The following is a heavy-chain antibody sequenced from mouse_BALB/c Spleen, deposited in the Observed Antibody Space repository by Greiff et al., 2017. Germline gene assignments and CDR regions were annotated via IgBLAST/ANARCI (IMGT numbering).Heavy chain of an antibody. J-gene: IGHJ4*01. Sequence: VKLVESGPGLVQPSQSLSITCTVSGFSLTSYGVHWVRQSPGKGLEWLGVIWSGGSTDYNAAFISRLSISKDNSKSQDFFKMNSLQANDTAIYYSVTDVPLRRAMDYWGEGTSVTVSS. CDR2: IWSGGST. CDR3: VTDVPLRRAMDY. V-gene: IGHV2-2*02. CDR1: GFSLTSYG. D-gene: IGHD1-1*01.